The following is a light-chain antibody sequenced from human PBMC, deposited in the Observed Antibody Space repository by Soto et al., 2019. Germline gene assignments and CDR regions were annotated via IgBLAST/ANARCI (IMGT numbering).Light chain of an antibody. CDR3: QSYDSSLSYV. CDR1: SSNIGAGYD. Sequence: QSVLTQPPSVSGAPGQRVTISCTGSSSNIGAGYDVHWYQQLPGTAPKLLIYGNSNRPSGVPDRFSGSKSGTSASLAITGLQAEYEADSYCQSYDSSLSYVLGTGTQLTVL. CDR2: GNS. J-gene: IGLJ1*01. V-gene: IGLV1-40*01.